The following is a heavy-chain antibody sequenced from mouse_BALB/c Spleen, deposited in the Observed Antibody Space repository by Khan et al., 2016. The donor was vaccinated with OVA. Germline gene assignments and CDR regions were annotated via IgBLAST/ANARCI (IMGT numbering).Heavy chain of an antibody. CDR1: GYTFTTAG. Sequence: QIQLVQSGPELKKPGETVRISCKASGYTFTTAGIQWVQKMPGKGLKWIGWINTHSGVPKYAEDFKGRFAFSLEISVSTAYLQITNLKNEDTATYLGAGGGAAYYRNDGGAMEYWGQGTSVTVAS. J-gene: IGHJ4*01. CDR2: INTHSGVP. D-gene: IGHD2-14*01. CDR3: AGGGAAYYRNDGGAMEY. V-gene: IGHV9-4*02.